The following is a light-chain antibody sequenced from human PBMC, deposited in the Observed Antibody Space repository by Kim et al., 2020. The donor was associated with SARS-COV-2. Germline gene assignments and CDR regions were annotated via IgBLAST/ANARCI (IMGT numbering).Light chain of an antibody. J-gene: IGLJ2*01. V-gene: IGLV3-21*04. Sequence: GQTARITCGGNNIGSKSVHWYQQKPGQAPVLVIYYDSDRPSGIPERFSGSNSGNTATLTISRVEAGDEADYYCQVWDSSSDHRDVVFGGGTQLTVL. CDR3: QVWDSSSDHRDVV. CDR2: YDS. CDR1: NIGSKS.